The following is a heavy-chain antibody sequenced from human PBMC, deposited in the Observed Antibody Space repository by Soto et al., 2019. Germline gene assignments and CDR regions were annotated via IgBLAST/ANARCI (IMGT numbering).Heavy chain of an antibody. CDR1: GFTFSSYD. CDR2: IGTAGDT. CDR3: ARGIQLWTNYYYYYYMDV. J-gene: IGHJ6*03. D-gene: IGHD5-18*01. Sequence: GGSLRLSCAASGFTFSSYDMHWVRQATGKGLEWVSAIGTAGDTYYPGSVKGRFTISRENAKNSLYLQMNSLRAGDTAVYYCARGIQLWTNYYYYYYMDVWGKGTTVTVSS. V-gene: IGHV3-13*01.